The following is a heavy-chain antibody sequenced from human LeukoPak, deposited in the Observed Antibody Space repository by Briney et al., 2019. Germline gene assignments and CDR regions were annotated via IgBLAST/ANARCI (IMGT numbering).Heavy chain of an antibody. D-gene: IGHD6-6*01. Sequence: SGGSLRLSCAASGFTFSSYSMNWVRQAPGKGLEWVSSISSSSSYIYYADSVKGRFTISRDNAKNSLYLQMNSLRAEDTAVYYCARDSSSSRPARDYWGQGTLVTVSS. J-gene: IGHJ4*02. CDR2: ISSSSSYI. CDR1: GFTFSSYS. V-gene: IGHV3-21*01. CDR3: ARDSSSSRPARDY.